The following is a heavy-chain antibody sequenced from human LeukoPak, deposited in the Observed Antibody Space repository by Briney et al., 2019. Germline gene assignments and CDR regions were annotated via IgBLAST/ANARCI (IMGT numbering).Heavy chain of an antibody. CDR2: INTNTGNP. CDR1: GYTFTSHV. Sequence: GAPVKVSCKASGYTFTSHVINWVRQAPGQGLEWMGWINTNTGNPTYAQGFTGRFVFSLDTSVSTAYLQISSLKAEDTAVYYCATKGEWLEEDAFDIWGQGTMVTVSS. CDR3: ATKGEWLEEDAFDI. V-gene: IGHV7-4-1*02. D-gene: IGHD6-19*01. J-gene: IGHJ3*02.